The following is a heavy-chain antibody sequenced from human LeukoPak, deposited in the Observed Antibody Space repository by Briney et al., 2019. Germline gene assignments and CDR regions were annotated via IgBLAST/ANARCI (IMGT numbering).Heavy chain of an antibody. J-gene: IGHJ4*02. CDR2: IYYSGST. CDR3: ARTITIFGVAQSTYYFDY. D-gene: IGHD3-3*01. V-gene: IGHV4-30-4*08. Sequence: SETLSLTCTLSGGSIRSSYYYWGWIRQPPGKGLEWIGYIYYSGSTYYNPSLKSRVTISVDTSKNQFSLKLSSVTAADTAVYYCARTITIFGVAQSTYYFDYWGQGTLVTVSS. CDR1: GGSIRSSYYY.